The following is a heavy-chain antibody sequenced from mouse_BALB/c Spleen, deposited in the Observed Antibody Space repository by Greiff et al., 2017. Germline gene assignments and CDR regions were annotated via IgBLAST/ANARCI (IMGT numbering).Heavy chain of an antibody. CDR2: INPSTGYT. CDR3: NARDDYGYFDY. CDR1: GYTFTSYW. V-gene: IGHV1-7*01. Sequence: VQLQQSGAELAKPGASVKMSCKASGYTFTSYWMHWVKQRPGQGLEWIGYINPSTGYTEYNQKFKDKATLTADKSSSTAYLQLSSLTSEDTAVYYCNARDDYGYFDYWGQGTTLTVSS. J-gene: IGHJ2*01. D-gene: IGHD2-4*01.